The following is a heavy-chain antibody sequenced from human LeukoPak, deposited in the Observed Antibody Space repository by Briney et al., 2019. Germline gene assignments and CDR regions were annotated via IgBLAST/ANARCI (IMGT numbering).Heavy chain of an antibody. J-gene: IGHJ6*03. V-gene: IGHV4-4*07. CDR2: IYTSGST. CDR1: GGSISSYY. CDR3: ARAGVAAAVTNYYYYVDV. D-gene: IGHD6-13*01. Sequence: SETLSLTCTVSGGSISSYYWSWIRQPAGKGLEWIGRIYTSGSTNYNPSLKSRVTMSVDTSKNQFSLKLSSVTAADTAVYYCARAGVAAAVTNYYYYVDVWGKGTTVTVSS.